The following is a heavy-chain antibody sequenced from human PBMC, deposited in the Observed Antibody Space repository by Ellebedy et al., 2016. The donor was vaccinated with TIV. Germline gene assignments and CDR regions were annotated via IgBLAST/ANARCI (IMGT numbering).Heavy chain of an antibody. CDR1: GGSISSYY. Sequence: SETLSLXXTVSGGSISSYYWSWIRQPPGKGLEWIGYIYYSGSTNYNPSLKSRVTISVDTSKNQFSLKLSSVTAADTAVYYCAREVSYYDSSGYQGRRAFDIWGQGTMVTVSS. D-gene: IGHD3-22*01. CDR2: IYYSGST. V-gene: IGHV4-59*01. CDR3: AREVSYYDSSGYQGRRAFDI. J-gene: IGHJ3*02.